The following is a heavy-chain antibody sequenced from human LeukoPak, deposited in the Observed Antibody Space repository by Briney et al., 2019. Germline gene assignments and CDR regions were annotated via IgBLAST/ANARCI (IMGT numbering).Heavy chain of an antibody. J-gene: IGHJ1*01. V-gene: IGHV3-23*01. CDR1: GFTVSSNY. CDR2: ISGSGGST. D-gene: IGHD6-19*01. CDR3: AKDPTVAGTAEYFQN. Sequence: GGSLRLSCAASGFTVSSNYMSWVRQAPGKGLEWVSSISGSGGSTYYADSVKGRFTISRDNSKNTLYLQMNSLRAEDTAVYYCAKDPTVAGTAEYFQNWGQGTLVTVSS.